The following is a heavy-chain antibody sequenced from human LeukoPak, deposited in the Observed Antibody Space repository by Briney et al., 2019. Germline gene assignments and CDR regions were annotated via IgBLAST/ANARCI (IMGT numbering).Heavy chain of an antibody. CDR1: GGSISSGGYS. V-gene: IGHV4-30-4*07. CDR3: ARGIGGSYFYYYYYMDV. D-gene: IGHD1-26*01. Sequence: SQTLSLTCAVSGGSISSGGYSWSWIRQPPGKGLEWIGYIYYSGSTYYNPSLKSRVTISVDTSKNQFSLKLSSVTAADTAVYYCARGIGGSYFYYYYYMDVWGKGTTVTVSS. J-gene: IGHJ6*03. CDR2: IYYSGST.